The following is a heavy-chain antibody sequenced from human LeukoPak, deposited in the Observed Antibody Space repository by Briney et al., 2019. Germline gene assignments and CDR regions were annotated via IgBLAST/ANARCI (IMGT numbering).Heavy chain of an antibody. V-gene: IGHV1-8*01. J-gene: IGHJ4*02. D-gene: IGHD3-9*01. CDR3: TTAGERPIRYFDY. CDR1: GDIFSSYD. CDR2: MNPNSGNT. Sequence: ASVKVSCKASGDIFSSYDINWVRQATGQGLEWMGWMNPNSGNTGYAQKFQGRVTMTRNTSINTAYMELSGLISEDTAVYFCTTAGERPIRYFDYWGQGTLVTVSS.